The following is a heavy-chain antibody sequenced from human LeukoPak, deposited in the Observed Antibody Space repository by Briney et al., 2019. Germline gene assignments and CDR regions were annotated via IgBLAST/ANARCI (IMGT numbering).Heavy chain of an antibody. D-gene: IGHD5-18*01. CDR1: GFTLSVYW. CDR3: ARDRIQLWSHDY. CDR2: IKPDGSEK. V-gene: IGHV3-7*04. J-gene: IGHJ4*02. Sequence: PGGSLTLSCAASGFTLSVYWVSWVRQAPGKALEWVANIKPDGSEKYYVDSVKGRFTISRDNAKNSLYLQMNGLRAEDTAVYYCARDRIQLWSHDYWGQGTLVTVSS.